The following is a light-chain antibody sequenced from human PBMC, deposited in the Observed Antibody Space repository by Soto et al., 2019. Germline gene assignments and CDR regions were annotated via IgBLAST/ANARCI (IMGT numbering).Light chain of an antibody. CDR1: QSVSNSY. Sequence: EIVLTQSPGTLSLSPGERATLSCRASQSVSNSYLAWYQQKPGQAPRLLIYAASSRATGIPDRFSGSGSGTDFTLTISRLEPEDFAAYYCQQYGSSPLTFGPGTKVEIK. J-gene: IGKJ3*01. V-gene: IGKV3-20*01. CDR3: QQYGSSPLT. CDR2: AAS.